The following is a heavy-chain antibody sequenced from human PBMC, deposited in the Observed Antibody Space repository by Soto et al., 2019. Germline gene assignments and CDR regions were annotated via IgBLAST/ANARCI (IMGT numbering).Heavy chain of an antibody. CDR1: GGSISSGGYY. CDR2: IYYSGST. Sequence: SDTLSLTCTVSGGSISSGGYYWSWIRQHPGKGLEWIGYIYYSGSTYYNPSLKSRVTISVDTSKNQFSLKLSSVTAADTAVYYCAREIAAAGDDYYYYGMDVWGQGTTVTVSS. D-gene: IGHD6-13*01. V-gene: IGHV4-31*03. CDR3: AREIAAAGDDYYYYGMDV. J-gene: IGHJ6*02.